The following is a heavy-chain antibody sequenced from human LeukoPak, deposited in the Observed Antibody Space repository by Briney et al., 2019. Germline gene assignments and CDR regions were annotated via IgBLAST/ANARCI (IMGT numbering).Heavy chain of an antibody. Sequence: GASVKVSCKASGYTFTSYDINWVRQATGQGLEWMGWMNPNSGNTGYAQKFQGRVTMTRNTSISTAYMELSSLRSEGTAVYYCARGQYSSSALDYWGQGTLVTVSS. CDR2: MNPNSGNT. CDR3: ARGQYSSSALDY. CDR1: GYTFTSYD. V-gene: IGHV1-8*01. J-gene: IGHJ4*02. D-gene: IGHD6-6*01.